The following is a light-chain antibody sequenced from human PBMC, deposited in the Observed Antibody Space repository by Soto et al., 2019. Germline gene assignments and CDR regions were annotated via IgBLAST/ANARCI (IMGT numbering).Light chain of an antibody. J-gene: IGKJ1*01. CDR1: QSVSSSY. Sequence: EIVLTQSPGTLSLSPGERATLSCRASQSVSSSYLAWYQQKSGQAPRLLIYDASNRATGIPARFGGSGSGTDFTLTISSLEPEDFAVYYCQQRSSWPWTFGQGTKVDIK. CDR2: DAS. CDR3: QQRSSWPWT. V-gene: IGKV3-11*01.